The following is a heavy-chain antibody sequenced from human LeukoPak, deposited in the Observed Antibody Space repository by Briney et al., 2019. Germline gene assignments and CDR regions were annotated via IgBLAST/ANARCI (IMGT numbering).Heavy chain of an antibody. CDR2: IYYSRST. D-gene: IGHD3-10*01. CDR1: GVSISSYY. Sequence: KPSETLSLTCTVSGVSISSYYWSWIRQPPGKGLEWIGYIYYSRSTNYNPSLKSRVTISVDTSKNQFSLKLSSVTAADTAVYYCAREELERNFDYWGQGTLVTVSS. V-gene: IGHV4-59*01. J-gene: IGHJ4*02. CDR3: AREELERNFDY.